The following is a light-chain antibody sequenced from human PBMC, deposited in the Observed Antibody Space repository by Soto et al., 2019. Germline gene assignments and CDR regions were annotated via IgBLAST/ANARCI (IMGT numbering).Light chain of an antibody. CDR1: QTISIF. Sequence: DIQMTQSPSSLSASVGDRVTITCRASQTISIFLNWYQQKPGKAPKLLIYAASTLQRGVPSRFNGSGSGTEFTLTISSLQPEDFATYYCQQSYSTPRTFGQGTKLEI. J-gene: IGKJ2*01. CDR2: AAS. CDR3: QQSYSTPRT. V-gene: IGKV1-39*01.